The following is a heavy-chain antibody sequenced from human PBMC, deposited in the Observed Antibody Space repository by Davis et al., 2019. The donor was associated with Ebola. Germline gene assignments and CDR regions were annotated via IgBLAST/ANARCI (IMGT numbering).Heavy chain of an antibody. V-gene: IGHV4-30-4*07. CDR1: GGFVSSGGYS. CDR2: YYYTGST. CDR3: ARDRGPYNWFDP. J-gene: IGHJ5*02. Sequence: SETLSLTCAVSGGFVSSGGYSWSWIRQPPGKGLEWIGYYYYTGSTYYNPSLKSRVTISVDASKNQFSLKLTSVTAADTAVYYCARDRGPYNWFDPWGQGTLVTVSS.